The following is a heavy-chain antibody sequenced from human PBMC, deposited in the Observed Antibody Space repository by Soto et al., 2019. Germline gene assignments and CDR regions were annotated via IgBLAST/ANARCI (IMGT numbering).Heavy chain of an antibody. D-gene: IGHD3-10*01. J-gene: IGHJ4*02. CDR2: INHSGST. CDR1: GGSFSGYY. Sequence: PSETLSLTCAVYGGSFSGYYWSWIRQPPGKGLEWIGEINHSGSTNYNPSLKSRVTISVDTSKNQFSLKLSSVTAADTAVYYCARGIGEGDYWGQGTLVTVSS. V-gene: IGHV4-34*01. CDR3: ARGIGEGDY.